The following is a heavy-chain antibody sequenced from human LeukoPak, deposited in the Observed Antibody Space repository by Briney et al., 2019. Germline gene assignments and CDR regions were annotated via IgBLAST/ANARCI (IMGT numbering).Heavy chain of an antibody. CDR1: GGSIGSNY. J-gene: IGHJ4*02. CDR2: INISGNT. V-gene: IGHV4-4*07. D-gene: IGHD6-25*01. Sequence: SETLSLTCTVSGGSIGSNYWSWVRQPAGKGLAWVGRINISGNTNYNPSLKSRVTMSVDTPKNQFSLRLNFVTAADTAVYYCTREATANSGGYYFDYWGQGTLVTVSS. CDR3: TREATANSGGYYFDY.